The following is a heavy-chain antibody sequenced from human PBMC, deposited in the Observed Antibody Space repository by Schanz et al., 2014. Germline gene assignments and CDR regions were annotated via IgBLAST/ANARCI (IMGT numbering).Heavy chain of an antibody. CDR2: IGGSGDST. CDR3: ARGSSASLSRVWFDL. V-gene: IGHV3-23*01. Sequence: VQLLQSGGALVQPGGSLRLSCAASGFTFSNHALSWVRQAPGKGLEWVSGIGGSGDSTHYADSVKGRFIISRDNAKNSLYLEMNSLRAGDTAFYHCARGSSASLSRVWFDLWGQGTLVTVSP. CDR1: GFTFSNHA. J-gene: IGHJ5*02. D-gene: IGHD6-6*01.